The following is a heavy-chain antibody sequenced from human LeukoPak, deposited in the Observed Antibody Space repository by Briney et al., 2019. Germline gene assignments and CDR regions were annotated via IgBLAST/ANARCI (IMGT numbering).Heavy chain of an antibody. Sequence: ASVKVSCKTSGYTFTDYYMHWVRQAPGQGLEWMGWISPRSGDTSYAQKFQGRVTMTRDTSISTAYMELSRLTSDDTAVYYCANWGGYGSWSYFDYWGQGTQVTVSS. CDR3: ANWGGYGSWSYFDY. V-gene: IGHV1-2*02. CDR2: ISPRSGDT. D-gene: IGHD3-10*01. J-gene: IGHJ4*02. CDR1: GYTFTDYY.